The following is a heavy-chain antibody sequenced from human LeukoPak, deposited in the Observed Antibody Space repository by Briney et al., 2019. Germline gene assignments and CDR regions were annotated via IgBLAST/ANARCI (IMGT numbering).Heavy chain of an antibody. J-gene: IGHJ3*02. V-gene: IGHV3-30*18. Sequence: GGSLRLSCAASGFTFSSYGMHWVRQAPGKGLEWVAVISYDGSNKYYADSVKGRFTISRDNSKNTLYLQMNSLRAEDTAVYYCAKAIAVAGNIDAFDIWGQGTMVTVSS. D-gene: IGHD6-19*01. CDR3: AKAIAVAGNIDAFDI. CDR1: GFTFSSYG. CDR2: ISYDGSNK.